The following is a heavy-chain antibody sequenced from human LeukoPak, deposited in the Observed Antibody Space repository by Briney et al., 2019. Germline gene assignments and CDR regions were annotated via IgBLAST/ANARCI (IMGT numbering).Heavy chain of an antibody. J-gene: IGHJ5*02. Sequence: ASVKVSCTASGYTFTYYGLNWVRQAPGQGLEWMGWINPNSGGTNYAQKFQGRVTMTRDTSISTAYMELSRLRSDDTAVYYCARLTLGTMVRGVTFWFDPWGQGTLVTVSS. CDR3: ARLTLGTMVRGVTFWFDP. D-gene: IGHD3-10*01. V-gene: IGHV1-2*02. CDR2: INPNSGGT. CDR1: GYTFTYYG.